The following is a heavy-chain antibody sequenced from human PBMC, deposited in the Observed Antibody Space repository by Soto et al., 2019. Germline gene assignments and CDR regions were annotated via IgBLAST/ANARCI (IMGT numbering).Heavy chain of an antibody. D-gene: IGHD6-19*01. J-gene: IGHJ4*02. V-gene: IGHV3-23*01. Sequence: EVQLLESGGGLVQPGGSLRLSCAASGFTFSSYAMSWVRQAPGKGLEWVSAISGSGGSTYYADSVKGRFTISRDKSKKTLYLQMNSLRAEDTAVYYCARESQWLVLRGLLDYWGQGTLVTVSS. CDR1: GFTFSSYA. CDR2: ISGSGGST. CDR3: ARESQWLVLRGLLDY.